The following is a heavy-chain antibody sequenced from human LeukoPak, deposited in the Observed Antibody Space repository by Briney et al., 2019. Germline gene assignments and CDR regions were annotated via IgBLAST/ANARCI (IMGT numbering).Heavy chain of an antibody. CDR3: AKAISGVDCTNGVCYGFDY. J-gene: IGHJ4*02. CDR2: ISWNSGSV. Sequence: PGRSLRLSCAASGFTFDDYAMHWVRQAPGKGLEWVSGISWNSGSVGYADSVKGRFTISRDNAKNSLYLQMNSLRAEDMALYYCAKAISGVDCTNGVCYGFDYWGQGTLVTVSS. V-gene: IGHV3-9*03. D-gene: IGHD2-8*01. CDR1: GFTFDDYA.